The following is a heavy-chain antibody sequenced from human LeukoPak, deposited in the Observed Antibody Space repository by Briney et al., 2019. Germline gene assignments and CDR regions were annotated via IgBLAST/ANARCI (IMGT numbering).Heavy chain of an antibody. V-gene: IGHV3-21*01. Sequence: GGPLRLSCAASGFIFGDYSMTWVRQAPGKGLEWVSSMSPASTYIYYADSVKGRFTISRDNAKSSLYLQMNALSAEDTAVYYCARGGTAMARYDSWGQGTLVTVSS. CDR2: MSPASTYI. CDR3: ARGGTAMARYDS. D-gene: IGHD2-21*02. J-gene: IGHJ4*02. CDR1: GFIFGDYS.